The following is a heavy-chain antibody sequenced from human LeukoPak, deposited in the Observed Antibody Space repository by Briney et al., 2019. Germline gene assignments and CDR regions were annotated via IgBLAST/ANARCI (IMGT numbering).Heavy chain of an antibody. V-gene: IGHV4-61*01. CDR2: IYYSAST. Sequence: SETLSLTCTVSGGSVSSGSYYWSWIRQPPGKGLEWIGYIYYSASTNYNPSLKSRVTISVDTSNNQFSLKLSSVTAADTAVYYCARVSYEDYYLFDYWGQGTLVTVSS. J-gene: IGHJ4*02. CDR1: GGSVSSGSYY. CDR3: ARVSYEDYYLFDY. D-gene: IGHD3-22*01.